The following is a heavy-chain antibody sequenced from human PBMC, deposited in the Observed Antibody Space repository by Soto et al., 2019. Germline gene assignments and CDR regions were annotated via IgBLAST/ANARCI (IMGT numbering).Heavy chain of an antibody. V-gene: IGHV4-31*03. D-gene: IGHD3-10*01. CDR2: IYYTGNS. Sequence: QVQLQESGPGLVKPSQTLSLTCTVSGASISSGAYYWSWIRQQPGKGLEWVGYIYYTGNSYYNPSLKSRISMSIDTSNNHFSRRLSSVTAADTAVYYCAAGSGTHYSVATGFDFWGLGTLVTVSP. CDR3: AAGSGTHYSVATGFDF. CDR1: GASISSGAYY. J-gene: IGHJ4*02.